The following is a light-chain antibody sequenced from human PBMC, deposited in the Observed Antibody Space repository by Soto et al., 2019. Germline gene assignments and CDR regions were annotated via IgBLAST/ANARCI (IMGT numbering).Light chain of an antibody. CDR2: AGS. J-gene: IGLJ3*02. CDR1: SSDVGSYYF. V-gene: IGLV2-23*01. Sequence: QSALTQPASVSGSPGQSITISCTGVSSDVGSYYFVSWYQHHSGKAPKLMVYAGSKRPSGVSNRFSGSKSDNTASLTISGLQAEDEADYYCCSYANTTTVFGAWTKLTVL. CDR3: CSYANTTTV.